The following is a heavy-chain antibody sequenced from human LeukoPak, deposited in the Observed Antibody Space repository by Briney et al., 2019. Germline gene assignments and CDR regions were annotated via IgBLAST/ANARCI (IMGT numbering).Heavy chain of an antibody. Sequence: PGGSLRLSRAASGFTFSSYSMNWVRQAPGKGLEWVAVISYDGSNKYYADSVKGRFTISRDNSKNTLYLQMNSLRAEDTAVYYCARDNQYDSSGYDYYYYGMDVWGQGTTVTVSS. V-gene: IGHV3-30*03. CDR2: ISYDGSNK. J-gene: IGHJ6*02. CDR3: ARDNQYDSSGYDYYYYGMDV. CDR1: GFTFSSYS. D-gene: IGHD3-22*01.